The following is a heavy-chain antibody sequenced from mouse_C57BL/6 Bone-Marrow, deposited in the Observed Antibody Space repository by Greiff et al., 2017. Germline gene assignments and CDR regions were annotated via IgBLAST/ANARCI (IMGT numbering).Heavy chain of an antibody. CDR3: ARKATVVARGLAY. CDR1: GFSLTSYG. Sequence: VKLMESGPGLVQPSQSLSITCTVSGFSLTSYGVHWVRQSPGKGLEWLGVIWSGGSTDYNAAFISRLSISKDNSKSQVFFKMNSLQADDTAIYYCARKATVVARGLAYWGQGTLVTVSA. J-gene: IGHJ3*01. V-gene: IGHV2-2*01. CDR2: IWSGGST. D-gene: IGHD1-1*01.